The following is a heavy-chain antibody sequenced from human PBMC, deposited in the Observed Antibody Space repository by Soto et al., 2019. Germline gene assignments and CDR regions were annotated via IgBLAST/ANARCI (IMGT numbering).Heavy chain of an antibody. V-gene: IGHV4-34*01. CDR3: ARGSRMRIPAASGRDYYYHGLDV. Sequence: QVQLQQWGAGLLKPSETLSLNGAVYGGSFSGSYCRWIRQPPGKGLEWSGEINHRGSTNYNPSLKSRVTMSVDTSKNHFSLKLNSVTAADTAVFYCARGSRMRIPAASGRDYYYHGLDVWGQGTAVTVSS. CDR2: INHRGST. D-gene: IGHD2-15*01. J-gene: IGHJ6*02. CDR1: GGSFSGSY.